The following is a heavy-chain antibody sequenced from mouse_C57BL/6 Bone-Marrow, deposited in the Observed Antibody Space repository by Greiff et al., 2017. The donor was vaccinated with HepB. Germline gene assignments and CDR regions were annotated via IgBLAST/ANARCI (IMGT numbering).Heavy chain of an antibody. Sequence: EVHLVESGGGLVKPGGSLKLSCAASGFTFSSYAMSWVRQTPEKRLEWVATISDGGSYTYYPDNVKGRFTISRDNAKNNLYLQMSHLKSEDTAMYYCAILFPNFDYWGQGTTLTVSS. V-gene: IGHV5-4*01. CDR1: GFTFSSYA. J-gene: IGHJ2*01. CDR3: AILFPNFDY. CDR2: ISDGGSYT. D-gene: IGHD1-1*01.